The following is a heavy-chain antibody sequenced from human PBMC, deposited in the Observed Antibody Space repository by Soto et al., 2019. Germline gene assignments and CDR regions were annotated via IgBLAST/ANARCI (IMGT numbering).Heavy chain of an antibody. CDR3: ARLSPY. J-gene: IGHJ1*01. Sequence: EVQLLESGGGLVQPGGSLRLSCAASGFTVSSYWMSWVRQARGKGLEWVAKIKPDGTEVYYVDSVKGRCTIPRDDAKNSLYLEVNSLSSEDKAVYYCARLSPYWGQGYLVTVSA. D-gene: IGHD3-16*02. CDR1: GFTVSSYW. V-gene: IGHV3-7*01. CDR2: IKPDGTEV.